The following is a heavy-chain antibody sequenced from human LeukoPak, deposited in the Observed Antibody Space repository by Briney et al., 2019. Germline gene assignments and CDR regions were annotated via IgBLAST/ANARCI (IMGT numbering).Heavy chain of an antibody. CDR3: ARVAYDILTGYYGWYFDL. CDR2: IYHSGST. V-gene: IGHV4-30-2*01. D-gene: IGHD3-9*01. Sequence: SETLSLTCAVSGGSISSGGYSWSWIRQPPGKGLEWIGYIYHSGSTYYNPSLKSRVTISVDRSKNQFSLRLSSVTAADTAVYYCARVAYDILTGYYGWYFDLWGRGTLVTVSS. J-gene: IGHJ2*01. CDR1: GGSISSGGYS.